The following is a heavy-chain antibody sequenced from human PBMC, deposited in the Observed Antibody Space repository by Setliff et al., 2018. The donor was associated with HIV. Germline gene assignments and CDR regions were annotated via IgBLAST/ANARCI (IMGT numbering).Heavy chain of an antibody. Sequence: SETLSLTCTVSGGSISNGYYYWVRIRQPPGKGLEWIGGTFYTGSAHYNPSLKSRVTISVDTSRNQFSMKLSSVTAADTTMYYCARWVTTPTKGAFDIWGQGTVVTVSS. J-gene: IGHJ3*02. D-gene: IGHD3-22*01. V-gene: IGHV4-39*01. CDR2: TFYTGSA. CDR3: ARWVTTPTKGAFDI. CDR1: GGSISNGYYY.